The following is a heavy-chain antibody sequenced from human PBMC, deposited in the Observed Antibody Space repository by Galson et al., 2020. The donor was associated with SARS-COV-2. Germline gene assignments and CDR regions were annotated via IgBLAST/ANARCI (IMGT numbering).Heavy chain of an antibody. CDR2: IKQDGSEK. CDR1: GFTFSSYW. J-gene: IGHJ4*02. CDR3: ARDGRGFLEWLFPGGYFDY. V-gene: IGHV3-7*03. Sequence: GGSLRLSCAASGFTFSSYWMSWVRQAPGKGLEWVANIKQDGSEKYYVDSVKGRFTISRDNAKNSLYLQMNSLRAEDTAVYYCARDGRGFLEWLFPGGYFDYWGQGTLVTVSS. D-gene: IGHD3-3*01.